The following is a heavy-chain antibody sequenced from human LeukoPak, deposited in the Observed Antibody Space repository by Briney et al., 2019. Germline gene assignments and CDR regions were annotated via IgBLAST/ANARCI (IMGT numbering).Heavy chain of an antibody. CDR1: GYTLTELS. CDR3: ARGLPQNYYDSSGYKGGFDY. V-gene: IGHV1-2*02. Sequence: ASVKVSCKVSGYTLTELSMHWVRQAPGKGLEWMGWINPNSGGTNYAQKFQGRVTITADKSTSTAYMELSSLRSEDTAVYYCARGLPQNYYDSSGYKGGFDYWGQGTLVTVSS. D-gene: IGHD3-22*01. CDR2: INPNSGGT. J-gene: IGHJ4*02.